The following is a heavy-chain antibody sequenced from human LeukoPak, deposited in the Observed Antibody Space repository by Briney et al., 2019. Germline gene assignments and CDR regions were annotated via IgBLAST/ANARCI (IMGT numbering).Heavy chain of an antibody. J-gene: IGHJ4*02. CDR1: GFTFSNYA. D-gene: IGHD5-12*01. CDR2: VSGSGHST. CDR3: ARDRNSGYSGYAFDC. Sequence: GGSLRLSCAASGFTFSNYAMTWVRQAPGKGLEWVSTVSGSGHSTYYADSVKGRFTISRDNAKNSLYLQMNSLRAEDTAVYYCARDRNSGYSGYAFDCWGQGTLVTVSS. V-gene: IGHV3-23*01.